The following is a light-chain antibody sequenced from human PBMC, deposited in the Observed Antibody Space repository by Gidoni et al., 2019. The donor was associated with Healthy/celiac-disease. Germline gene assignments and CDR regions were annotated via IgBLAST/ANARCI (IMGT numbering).Light chain of an antibody. J-gene: IGKJ1*01. V-gene: IGKV3-20*01. Sequence: EIMLTQSPGTLSLSPGERATLSCRASQSVSSSYLDWYQQKPGQAPRLLIYGASSRATGIPDRFSGSGSGTDFTLTISRLEPEDFAVYYCQQYGSSPPWTFGQGTKVEIK. CDR2: GAS. CDR1: QSVSSSY. CDR3: QQYGSSPPWT.